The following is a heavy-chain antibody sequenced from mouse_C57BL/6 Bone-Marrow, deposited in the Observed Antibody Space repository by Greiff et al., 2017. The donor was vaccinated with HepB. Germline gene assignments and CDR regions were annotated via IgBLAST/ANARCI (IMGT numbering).Heavy chain of an antibody. J-gene: IGHJ2*01. CDR2: IRLKSDNYAT. Sequence: EVMLVESGGGLVQPGGSMKLSCVASGFTFSNYWMNWVRQSPEKGLEWVAQIRLKSDNYATHYAESVKGRFTISRDDSKSSVYLQMNNLRAEDTGIYYCTGVTGPYYFDYWGQGTTLTVSS. CDR1: GFTFSNYW. CDR3: TGVTGPYYFDY. V-gene: IGHV6-3*01. D-gene: IGHD4-1*01.